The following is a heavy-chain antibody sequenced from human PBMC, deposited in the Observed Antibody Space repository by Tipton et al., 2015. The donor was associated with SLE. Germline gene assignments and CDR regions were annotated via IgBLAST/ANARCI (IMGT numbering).Heavy chain of an antibody. V-gene: IGHV3-21*01. J-gene: IGHJ4*02. CDR1: GFTFSSYS. D-gene: IGHD6-19*01. CDR3: ARGMYSSGAYSNFDY. CDR2: ISRTSSYI. Sequence: GSLRLSCAASGFTFSSYSMNWVRQAPGKGLEWVSSISRTSSYIYYPDSVKGRFTVSRDNAKNSLYLQLNSLRDEDTAVYYCARGMYSSGAYSNFDYWGQGTLVTVSS.